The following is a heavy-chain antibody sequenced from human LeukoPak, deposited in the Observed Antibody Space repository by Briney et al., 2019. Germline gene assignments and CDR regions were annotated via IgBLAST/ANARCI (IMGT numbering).Heavy chain of an antibody. CDR3: ARVVAAAGGWFNWFDP. CDR1: GGSFSGYY. J-gene: IGHJ5*02. CDR2: INHSGST. D-gene: IGHD6-13*01. V-gene: IGHV4-34*01. Sequence: SETLSLTCAVYGGSFSGYYWSWIRQPPGKGLEWIGEINHSGSTNYNPSLKSRVTISVDTSKNQFSLKLSSVTAADTAAYYCARVVAAAGGWFNWFDPWGQGTLVTVSS.